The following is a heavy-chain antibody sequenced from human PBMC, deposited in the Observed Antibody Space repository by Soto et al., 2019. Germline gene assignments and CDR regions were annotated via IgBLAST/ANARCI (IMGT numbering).Heavy chain of an antibody. CDR2: ESSDGHNK. CDR3: ARGDYGYNWFAP. Sequence: QVQLVASGGGVVQPGRSLRLSCAASGFTLITSPMHWVRQAPGKGLEWVTVESSDGHNKYYADSVKCRFTVSRDNSNNTVYLQMNSLRTEDTAVYYCARGDYGYNWFAPWGQGTLVIVSS. CDR1: GFTLITSP. J-gene: IGHJ5*02. D-gene: IGHD4-17*01. V-gene: IGHV3-30-3*01.